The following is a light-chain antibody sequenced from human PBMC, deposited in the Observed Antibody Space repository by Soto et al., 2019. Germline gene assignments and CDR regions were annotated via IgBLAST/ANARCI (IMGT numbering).Light chain of an antibody. V-gene: IGKV3-15*01. CDR2: GAS. Sequence: EIVMTQSPGTLSVSPGERATLSCRASQSVSSNLAWDQQKPGQAPRLLIYGASTRATGIPARFSGSGSGPEFTLTISSLQSEDFAVYYCQHYNNWPRTFGQGTKVEIK. CDR3: QHYNNWPRT. J-gene: IGKJ1*01. CDR1: QSVSSN.